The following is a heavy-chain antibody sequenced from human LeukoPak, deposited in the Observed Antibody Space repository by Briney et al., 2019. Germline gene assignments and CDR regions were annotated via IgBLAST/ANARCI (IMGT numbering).Heavy chain of an antibody. J-gene: IGHJ4*02. Sequence: GGSLRLSCGASGFTFSSYAMSWVRQAPGKGLEWVSAIGSGTYYADSVKGRFTISRDNSKNTLYLQMNSLRVEDTAVYYCARDSRSFIVMITEPRKNLVDYWGQGTLVTVSS. CDR3: ARDSRSFIVMITEPRKNLVDY. D-gene: IGHD3-16*01. V-gene: IGHV3-23*01. CDR2: IGSGT. CDR1: GFTFSSYA.